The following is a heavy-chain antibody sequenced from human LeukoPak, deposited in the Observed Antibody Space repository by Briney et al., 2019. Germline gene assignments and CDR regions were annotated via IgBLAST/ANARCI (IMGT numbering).Heavy chain of an antibody. CDR3: AKGGYSRGWSYVDV. CDR2: IDWKNDII. J-gene: IGHJ6*02. CDR1: GFAFDDYA. Sequence: GRSLRLSCAASGFAFDDYAIYWVRQAPGKGLEWVSGIDWKNDIIGYADSVRGRFTISRDNAKNSLYLQMNSLSAEDTAFYYCAKGGYSRGWSYVDVWGQGTTITVSS. V-gene: IGHV3-9*01. D-gene: IGHD6-19*01.